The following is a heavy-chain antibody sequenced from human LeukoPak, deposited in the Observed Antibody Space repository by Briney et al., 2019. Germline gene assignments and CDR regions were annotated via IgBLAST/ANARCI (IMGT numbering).Heavy chain of an antibody. J-gene: IGHJ3*02. CDR1: GFTFSSYA. V-gene: IGHV3-30-3*01. Sequence: GGSLRLSCAASGFTFSSYAMHWVRQAPGKGLEWVAVISYDGSNKYYADAVKGRFTISRDNSKNTLYLQMNSLRAEDTAVYYRARRGDDITMIVVPVNAFDIWGQGTMVTVSS. D-gene: IGHD3-22*01. CDR2: ISYDGSNK. CDR3: ARRGDDITMIVVPVNAFDI.